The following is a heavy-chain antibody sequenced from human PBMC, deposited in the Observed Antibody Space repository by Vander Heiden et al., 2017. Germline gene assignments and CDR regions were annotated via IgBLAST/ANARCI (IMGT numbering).Heavy chain of an antibody. CDR2: ISWNSGSI. J-gene: IGHJ4*02. D-gene: IGHD5-18*01. CDR3: AKMGGYSYVFDY. Sequence: EVQLVESGGGLVQPGRSLTLPCAASGFPFDDYAMHWVRQAPGKGLEWVSGISWNSGSIGYADSVKGRFTISRDNAKNSLYLQMNSLRAEDTALYYCAKMGGYSYVFDYWGQGTLVTVSS. CDR1: GFPFDDYA. V-gene: IGHV3-9*01.